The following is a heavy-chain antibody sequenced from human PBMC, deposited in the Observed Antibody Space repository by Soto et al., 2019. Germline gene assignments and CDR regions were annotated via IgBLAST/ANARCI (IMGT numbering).Heavy chain of an antibody. J-gene: IGHJ6*02. CDR3: ARGAVAGYYYVMDV. D-gene: IGHD6-19*01. V-gene: IGHV6-1*01. CDR2: TYYRSKWYN. Sequence: SPTLSLTCAISGDSVSSNSAAWNWIRQSPSRGLEWLGRTYYRSKWYNDYAISVKSRITINPDTSKNQLSLKLSSVTAADTAVYYCARGAVAGYYYVMDVWGQGTTVTVSS. CDR1: GDSVSSNSAA.